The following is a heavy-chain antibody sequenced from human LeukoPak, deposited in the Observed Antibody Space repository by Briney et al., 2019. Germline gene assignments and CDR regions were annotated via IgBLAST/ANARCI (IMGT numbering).Heavy chain of an antibody. Sequence: GGSLRLSCAASGSTFSSHTMNWVRQAPGKGLEWVGRIKTKTEGGTTDYGAPVKGRFTISRDDSKNTVYLQMNSLKTEDTAVYYCASYGSGSHDYWGQGSLVTVSS. D-gene: IGHD3-10*01. V-gene: IGHV3-15*01. CDR1: GSTFSSHT. CDR2: IKTKTEGGTT. CDR3: ASYGSGSHDY. J-gene: IGHJ4*02.